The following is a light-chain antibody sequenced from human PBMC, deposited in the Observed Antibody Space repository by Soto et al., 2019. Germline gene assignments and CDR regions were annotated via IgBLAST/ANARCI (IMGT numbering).Light chain of an antibody. CDR2: EVT. Sequence: QSALTQPASVSGSLGQSITISCTGPSSDVWSFNFVSWYQQHPDKAPQVLIYEVTKRPPGVSNRFSGSKSGNTASLTISGLQADDEADYYCCSDAGSSSYVFGTGTKVTVL. V-gene: IGLV2-23*02. J-gene: IGLJ1*01. CDR1: SSDVWSFNF. CDR3: CSDAGSSSYV.